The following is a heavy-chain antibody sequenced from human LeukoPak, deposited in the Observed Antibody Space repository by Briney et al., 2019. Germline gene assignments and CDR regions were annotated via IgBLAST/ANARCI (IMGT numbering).Heavy chain of an antibody. J-gene: IGHJ4*02. CDR1: GGTFSNYG. CDR2: IIPILGIT. CDR3: ARDTNVVPGVPNFDS. V-gene: IGHV1-69*04. Sequence: ASVKVSCKASGGTFSNYGLSWVRQAPGQGLEWMGRIIPILGITNYAQKFQDKVTITADKSTITAYMELSSLRSEDTAVYYCARDTNVVPGVPNFDSWGQGTLVTVSS. D-gene: IGHD3-10*01.